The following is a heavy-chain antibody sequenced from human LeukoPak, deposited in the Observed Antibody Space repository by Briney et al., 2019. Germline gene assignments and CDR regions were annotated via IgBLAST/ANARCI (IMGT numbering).Heavy chain of an antibody. CDR3: ARDNWEL. V-gene: IGHV1-2*02. Sequence: GASVKVSCKASGYAFTDFYIHWVRQAPGQGLEWMGWINPNSGGTAYAQKFQGRVTMTTDTSISTAYLELNGLRSDDTAVYYCARDNWELWGQGTLVTVSS. CDR2: INPNSGGT. CDR1: GYAFTDFY. D-gene: IGHD3-10*01. J-gene: IGHJ4*02.